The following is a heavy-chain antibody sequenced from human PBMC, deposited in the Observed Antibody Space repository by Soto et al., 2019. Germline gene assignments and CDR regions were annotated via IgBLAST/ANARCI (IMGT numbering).Heavy chain of an antibody. Sequence: ASETLSLTCTVSGGSISSYYWSWIRQPPGKGLEWIGYIYYSGSTNYNPSLKSRVTISVDTSKNQFSLKLSSVTAADTAVYYCASTAPVGYCSGGSCYSGGEFDYWGQGTLVTVSS. V-gene: IGHV4-59*01. CDR1: GGSISSYY. J-gene: IGHJ4*02. CDR3: ASTAPVGYCSGGSCYSGGEFDY. CDR2: IYYSGST. D-gene: IGHD2-15*01.